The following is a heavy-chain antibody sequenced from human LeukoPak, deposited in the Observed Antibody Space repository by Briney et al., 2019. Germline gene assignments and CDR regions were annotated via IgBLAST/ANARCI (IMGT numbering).Heavy chain of an antibody. D-gene: IGHD6-13*01. CDR2: IKEDGNEK. CDR1: GFTFSSDW. Sequence: GGSLRLSCAASGFTFSSDWMSWVRQAPGKGLEWVANIKEDGNEKYYVDSVKGRFTISRDNAKSSLYLQMNSLRAEGTAVYYCARGRYSSTTYYFDYWGQGTLVTVSS. CDR3: ARGRYSSTTYYFDY. V-gene: IGHV3-7*03. J-gene: IGHJ4*02.